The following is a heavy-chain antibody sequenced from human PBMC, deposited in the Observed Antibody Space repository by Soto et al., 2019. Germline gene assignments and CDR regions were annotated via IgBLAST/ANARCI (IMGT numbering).Heavy chain of an antibody. CDR1: GGSINNHY. V-gene: IGHV4-59*11. D-gene: IGHD2-2*01. CDR2: VYYNGIT. Sequence: QVQLQESGPGLVKPSETLSLTCTVSGGSINNHYWSWIRQPPGKGLEWLGYVYYNGITNYNPSLKIRVTLAADTSKNQLSLKLTSLTAEDTAIYYCTRAIWHPEYWGQGTLVTVSS. J-gene: IGHJ4*02. CDR3: TRAIWHPEY.